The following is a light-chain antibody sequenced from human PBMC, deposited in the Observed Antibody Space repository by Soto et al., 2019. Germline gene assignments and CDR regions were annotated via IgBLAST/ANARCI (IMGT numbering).Light chain of an antibody. Sequence: QSVLTQPPSVSGAPGQRVTFSYFGSSSNIGADYDVHWYQQLPGTAPKLLIYGNINRPPGVPDRFSGSKSGASAALAITGLQPEDEADYYCQSYDTSLGFVFGTGTKLTVL. CDR1: SSNIGADYD. V-gene: IGLV1-40*01. CDR3: QSYDTSLGFV. CDR2: GNI. J-gene: IGLJ1*01.